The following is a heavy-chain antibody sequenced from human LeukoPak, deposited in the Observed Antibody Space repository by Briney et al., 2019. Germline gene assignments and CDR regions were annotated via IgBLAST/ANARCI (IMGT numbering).Heavy chain of an antibody. CDR2: IYHSGST. Sequence: SETLSLTCAVSGGSISSGGYSWSWIRQPPGKGLEWIGDIYHSGSTHYNPSLKSRVTISVDRSKNQLSLKLSSVTAADTAVYYCARGLLGLFDPWGQGTLVTVSS. CDR3: ARGLLGLFDP. D-gene: IGHD3-22*01. CDR1: GGSISSGGYS. V-gene: IGHV4-30-2*01. J-gene: IGHJ5*02.